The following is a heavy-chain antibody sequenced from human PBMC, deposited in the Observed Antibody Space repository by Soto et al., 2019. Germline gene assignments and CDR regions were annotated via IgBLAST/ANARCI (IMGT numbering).Heavy chain of an antibody. V-gene: IGHV3-33*01. CDR1: GFTFSSYG. CDR3: AREAAYCTNGVCYPQFDY. D-gene: IGHD2-8*01. J-gene: IGHJ4*02. Sequence: GGSLRLSCAASGFTFSSYGMHWVRQAPGKGLEWVAVIWYDGSNKHYADSVKGRFTISRDNSKNTLYLQMNSLRAEDTAVYYCAREAAYCTNGVCYPQFDYWGQGTLVTVSS. CDR2: IWYDGSNK.